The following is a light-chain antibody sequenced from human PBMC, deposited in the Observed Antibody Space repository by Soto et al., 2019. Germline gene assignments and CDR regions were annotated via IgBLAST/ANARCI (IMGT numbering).Light chain of an antibody. V-gene: IGLV1-51*01. CDR1: SSNIGNNY. J-gene: IGLJ2*01. Sequence: QSVLTQPPSVSAAPGQKVTVSCSGSSSNIGNNYVSWYQHLPGTAPKLLIYDNNKRPSGIPDRFSGSKSGTSATLAITGLQTGDEADYYCGTWDSSLSDGWGIFGGGTKVTVL. CDR3: GTWDSSLSDGWGI. CDR2: DNN.